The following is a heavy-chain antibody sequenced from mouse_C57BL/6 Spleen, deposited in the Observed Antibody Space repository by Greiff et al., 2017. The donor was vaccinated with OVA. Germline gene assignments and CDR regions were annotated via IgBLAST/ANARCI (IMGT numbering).Heavy chain of an antibody. V-gene: IGHV1-59*01. Sequence: QVQLQQPGAELVRPGTSVKLSCKASGYTFTSYWMHWVKQRPGQGLEWIGVIDPSDSYTNYNQKFKGKATLTVDTSSSTAYMQLSSLTSEDSAVYYCARKTAGSSYVGYFDVWGTGTTVTVSS. CDR3: ARKTAGSSYVGYFDV. J-gene: IGHJ1*03. D-gene: IGHD1-1*01. CDR2: IDPSDSYT. CDR1: GYTFTSYW.